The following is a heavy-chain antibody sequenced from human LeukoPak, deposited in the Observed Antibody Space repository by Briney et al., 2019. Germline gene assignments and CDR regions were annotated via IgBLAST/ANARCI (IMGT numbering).Heavy chain of an antibody. V-gene: IGHV4-38-2*02. CDR2: IYHSGST. CDR1: GYSISSGYY. J-gene: IGHJ4*02. CDR3: ARILTYSSGWYYFDY. Sequence: PSETLSLTCTVSGYSISSGYYWGWIRQPPGKGLEWIGSIYHSGSTYYNPSLKSRVTISVDTSKNQFSLKLSSVTAADTAVYYCARILTYSSGWYYFDYWGQGTLVTVSS. D-gene: IGHD6-19*01.